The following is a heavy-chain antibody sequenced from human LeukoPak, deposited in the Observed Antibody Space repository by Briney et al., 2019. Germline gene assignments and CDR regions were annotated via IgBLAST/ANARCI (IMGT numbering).Heavy chain of an antibody. CDR2: ISYDGSNK. D-gene: IGHD1-26*01. Sequence: GGSLRLSCAASGFTFSSYAMHWVRQAPGKGLEWVAVISYDGSNKYYADSVKGRFTISRDNSKNTLYLQMNSLRAEDTAVYYCAKGLSGSYVGGFDYWGQGTLVTVSS. CDR1: GFTFSSYA. CDR3: AKGLSGSYVGGFDY. J-gene: IGHJ4*02. V-gene: IGHV3-30-3*01.